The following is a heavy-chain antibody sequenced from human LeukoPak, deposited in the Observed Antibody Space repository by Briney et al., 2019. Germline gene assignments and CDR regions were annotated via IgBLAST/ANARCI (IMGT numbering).Heavy chain of an antibody. CDR1: GFTLSSYA. J-gene: IGHJ4*02. V-gene: IGHV3-23*01. Sequence: PGGSLRLSCAASGFTLSSYAMSWVRQARGKGLEGVSAFSGSGGSTYYADSVKGRFTISRDNSKNTLYLQMNSLRVEDTAVYYCAKEGTIFGVVAGYYFDYWGQGTLVTVSS. CDR2: FSGSGGST. D-gene: IGHD3-3*01. CDR3: AKEGTIFGVVAGYYFDY.